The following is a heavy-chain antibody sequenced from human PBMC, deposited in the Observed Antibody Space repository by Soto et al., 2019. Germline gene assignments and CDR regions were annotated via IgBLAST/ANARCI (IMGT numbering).Heavy chain of an antibody. CDR1: GGPFKSDGHY. CDR2: IYNGGTL. D-gene: IGHD3-10*01. J-gene: IGHJ4*01. Sequence: SETLSLTCAASGGPFKSDGHYWSWNRQPPGKALEWIGYIYNGGTLHYHPAPQRRTSISIDKAQKQFSLRHNSVTGADKAVLFFARTEDAFGDFDPWGQGTLVTVSS. V-gene: IGHV4-30-2*01. CDR3: ARTEDAFGDFDP.